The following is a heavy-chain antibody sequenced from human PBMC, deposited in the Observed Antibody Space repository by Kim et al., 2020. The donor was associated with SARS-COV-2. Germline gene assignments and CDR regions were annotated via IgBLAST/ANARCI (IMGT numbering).Heavy chain of an antibody. Sequence: GGSLRLSCAASGFSFSDQYMTWIRQAPGKGLEWVAYIINTGAYTNYADSVKGRFTISRDNARNSLYLQMNSLTAEDTAVYYCARRMVISGYFNGMDVWGQGTTVTVSS. D-gene: IGHD3-22*01. V-gene: IGHV3-11*03. CDR1: GFSFSDQY. J-gene: IGHJ6*02. CDR2: IINTGAYT. CDR3: ARRMVISGYFNGMDV.